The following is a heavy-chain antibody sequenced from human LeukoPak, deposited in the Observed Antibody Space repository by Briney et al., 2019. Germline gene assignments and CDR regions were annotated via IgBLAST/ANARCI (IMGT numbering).Heavy chain of an antibody. CDR3: ARRLATIPFDY. J-gene: IGHJ4*02. Sequence: PSETLSLTCTVSGGSVSSSGYYWGWIRQPPGKGLEWIGTVYYSGTTYYNPSLKSRVTISVDTSKNQFSLRLRSVTASDTAVYYCARRLATIPFDYWGQGTLVTVSS. V-gene: IGHV4-39*01. D-gene: IGHD5-24*01. CDR2: VYYSGTT. CDR1: GGSVSSSGYY.